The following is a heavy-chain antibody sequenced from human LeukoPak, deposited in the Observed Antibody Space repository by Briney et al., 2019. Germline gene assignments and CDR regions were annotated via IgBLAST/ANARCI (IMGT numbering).Heavy chain of an antibody. Sequence: GGSLRLSCAASGFTFSSYAMSWVRQAPGKGLEWVSAISGSGGSTYYADSVKGRFTISRDNSKNTLYLQMNSLRAEDTAVYYCAKVEGSSGHTRLFDCWGQGTLVTVSS. V-gene: IGHV3-23*01. CDR2: ISGSGGST. CDR3: AKVEGSSGHTRLFDC. J-gene: IGHJ4*02. CDR1: GFTFSSYA. D-gene: IGHD3-22*01.